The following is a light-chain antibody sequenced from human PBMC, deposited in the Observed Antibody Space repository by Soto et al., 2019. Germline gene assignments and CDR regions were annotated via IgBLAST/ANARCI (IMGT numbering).Light chain of an antibody. CDR1: SSDVGGYNY. CDR3: SSYTSSSPYV. V-gene: IGLV2-14*01. J-gene: IGLJ1*01. CDR2: DVS. Sequence: QSVLTQPACVSGCPGQSITISCTGTSSDVGGYNYVSWYQQHPGKAPKLMIYDVSNRPSGVSNRFSGSKSGNTASLTISGLQAEDEADYYCSSYTSSSPYVFGTGTKVTVL.